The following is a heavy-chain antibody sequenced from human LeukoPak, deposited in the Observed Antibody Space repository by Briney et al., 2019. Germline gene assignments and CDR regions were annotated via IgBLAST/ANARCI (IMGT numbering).Heavy chain of an antibody. CDR3: ATDSPETAAFDY. J-gene: IGHJ4*02. V-gene: IGHV3-48*04. CDR2: IVGSSSNI. CDR1: GFIFSTYS. D-gene: IGHD1-1*01. Sequence: QPGGSLRLSCTASGFIFSTYSMNWVRQAPGKGLEWVSYIVGSSSNIYYADSVKGRFTISRDNAKNSLYLQMDSLRAEDTAVYYCATDSPETAAFDYWGQGTLVTVSS.